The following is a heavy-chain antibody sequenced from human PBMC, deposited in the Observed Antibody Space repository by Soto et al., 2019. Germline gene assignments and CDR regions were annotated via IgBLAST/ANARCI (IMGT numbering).Heavy chain of an antibody. CDR3: ASRTDYGDLSYYFDY. D-gene: IGHD4-17*01. CDR2: IYYSGST. Sequence: SETLSLTSTVSGGSISSGGYYWSWIRQHPGKGLEWIGYIYYSGSTYYNPSLKSRVTISVDTSKNQFSLKLSSVTAADTAVYYCASRTDYGDLSYYFDYWGQGTLVTVSS. J-gene: IGHJ4*02. V-gene: IGHV4-31*03. CDR1: GGSISSGGYY.